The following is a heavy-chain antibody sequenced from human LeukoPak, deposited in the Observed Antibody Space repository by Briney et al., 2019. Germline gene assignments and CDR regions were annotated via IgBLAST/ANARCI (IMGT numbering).Heavy chain of an antibody. CDR1: GCSISSGSYY. CDR3: AAEGVVVPAAMYY. J-gene: IGHJ4*02. CDR2: IYTSGST. D-gene: IGHD2-2*01. Sequence: PSETLSLTCTVSGCSISSGSYYWSWIRQPAGKGLEWIGRIYTSGSTNYNPSLKSRVTISVDTSKNQFSLKLSSVTAADTAVYYWAAEGVVVPAAMYYWGQGTLVTVSS. V-gene: IGHV4-61*02.